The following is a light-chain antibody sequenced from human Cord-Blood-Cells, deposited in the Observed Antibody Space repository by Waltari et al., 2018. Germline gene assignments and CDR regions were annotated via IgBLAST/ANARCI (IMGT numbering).Light chain of an antibody. V-gene: IGKV1-39*01. CDR1: QSIRSY. Sequence: DIQMTQSPSSLSASVGDRVTITCRASQSIRSYLNWYQQKPGKAPKLLIYAASSLQSGVPSRFSGSGSGTDFTLTISSLQPEDCATYYCQQSYSTPPTFGQGTKVEIK. CDR2: AAS. CDR3: QQSYSTPPT. J-gene: IGKJ1*01.